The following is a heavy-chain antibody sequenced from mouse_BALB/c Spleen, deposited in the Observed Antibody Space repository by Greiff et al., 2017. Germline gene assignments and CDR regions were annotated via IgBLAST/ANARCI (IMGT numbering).Heavy chain of an antibody. Sequence: EVKVVESGGGLVQPGGSLKLSCAASGFTFSSYGMSWVRQTPDKRLELVATINSNGGSTYYPDSVKGRFTISRDNAKNTLYLQMSSLKSEDTAMYYCTRGDYYGSSHYYAMDYWGQGTSVTVSS. D-gene: IGHD1-1*01. J-gene: IGHJ4*01. CDR1: GFTFSSYG. CDR3: TRGDYYGSSHYYAMDY. V-gene: IGHV5-6-3*01. CDR2: INSNGGST.